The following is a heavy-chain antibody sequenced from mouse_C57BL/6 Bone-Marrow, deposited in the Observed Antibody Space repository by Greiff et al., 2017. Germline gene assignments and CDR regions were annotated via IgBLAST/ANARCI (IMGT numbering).Heavy chain of an antibody. V-gene: IGHV5-9*01. CDR3: ARGHYGVPFAY. D-gene: IGHD1-1*02. Sequence: EVQRVESGGGLVKPGGSLKLSCAASGFTFSSYTMSWVRQTPEKRLEWVATISGGGGNTYYPDSVKGRFTISRENAKNTLYLQMSRLRSEDTALYYCARGHYGVPFAYWGQGTLVTVSA. J-gene: IGHJ3*01. CDR2: ISGGGGNT. CDR1: GFTFSSYT.